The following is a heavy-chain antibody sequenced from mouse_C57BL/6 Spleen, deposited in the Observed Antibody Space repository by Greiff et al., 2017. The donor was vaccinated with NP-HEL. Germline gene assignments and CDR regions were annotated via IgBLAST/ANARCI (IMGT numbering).Heavy chain of an antibody. D-gene: IGHD2-1*01. Sequence: VQLQQSGAELVRPGASVKLSCTASGFNIKDYYMHWVKQRPEQGLEWIGRIDPEDGDTEYAPKFQGKATMTADPSSNTAYLQLSSLTSEDTAVYYCTPFYYGNFFFDYWGQGTTLTVSS. J-gene: IGHJ2*01. CDR3: TPFYYGNFFFDY. CDR1: GFNIKDYY. V-gene: IGHV14-1*01. CDR2: IDPEDGDT.